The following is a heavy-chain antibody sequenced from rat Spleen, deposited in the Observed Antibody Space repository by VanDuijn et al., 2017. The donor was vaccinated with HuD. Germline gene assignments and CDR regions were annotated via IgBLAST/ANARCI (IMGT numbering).Heavy chain of an antibody. CDR1: GFSLISYT. V-gene: IGHV2S61*01. Sequence: QVQLKESGPGLVQPSQTLSLTCTVSGFSLISYTVSWVRQPPGKGLEWMGVIWGNGNANYNSVLKSRLSISRDTSKSQVFLKMNNLQTEDTAMYFCARSDYASPYYFDYWGQGVMVTVSS. CDR2: IWGNGNA. CDR3: ARSDYASPYYFDY. D-gene: IGHD1-12*01. J-gene: IGHJ2*01.